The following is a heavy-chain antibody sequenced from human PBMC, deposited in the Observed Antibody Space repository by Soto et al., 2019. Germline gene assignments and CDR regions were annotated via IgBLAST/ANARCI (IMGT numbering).Heavy chain of an antibody. V-gene: IGHV3-30*18. CDR1: GFTFSNYG. J-gene: IGHJ4*02. CDR2: ISFDGSNP. CDR3: AKDRLPCFVEPTAFDY. D-gene: IGHD6-25*01. Sequence: QVQLVESGEGVVQPGRSLRLSCAASGFTFSNYGVHWVRQAPGKGLAWVAVISFDGSNPYYADSVRGRFTISRDKSRNTLDLQMNGLSGDDTAVYYCAKDRLPCFVEPTAFDYWGQGTLVAVSS.